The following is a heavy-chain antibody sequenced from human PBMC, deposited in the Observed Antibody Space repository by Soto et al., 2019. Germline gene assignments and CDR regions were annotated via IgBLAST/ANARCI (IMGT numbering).Heavy chain of an antibody. J-gene: IGHJ6*02. V-gene: IGHV4-39*01. Sequence: SETLSLTCTVSGGSISSSSYYWGWIRQPPGKGLEWIGSIYYSGSTYYNPSLKSRVTISVDTSKNQFSLKLSSVTAADTAVYYCASTSSSWYRYYYGMDAWGQGTAVTVSS. CDR2: IYYSGST. D-gene: IGHD6-13*01. CDR3: ASTSSSWYRYYYGMDA. CDR1: GGSISSSSYY.